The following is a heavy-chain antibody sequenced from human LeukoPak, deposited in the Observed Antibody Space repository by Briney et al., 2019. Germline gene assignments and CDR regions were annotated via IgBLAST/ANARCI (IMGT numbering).Heavy chain of an antibody. CDR1: GFTFSNAW. Sequence: GESLQLSCKASGFTFSNAWMSWVRQAPGKGLEWVGRIKSKTDGGTTDYAAPVKGRFTISRDDSKNTLYLQMNSLKTEDTAVYYCTTVIADPIVVVPAVDYWGQGTLVTVSS. J-gene: IGHJ4*02. CDR2: IKSKTDGGTT. CDR3: TTVIADPIVVVPAVDY. V-gene: IGHV3-15*01. D-gene: IGHD2-2*01.